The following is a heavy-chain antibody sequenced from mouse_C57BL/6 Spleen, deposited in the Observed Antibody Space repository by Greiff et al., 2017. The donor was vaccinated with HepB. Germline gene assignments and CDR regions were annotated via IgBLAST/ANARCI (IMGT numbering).Heavy chain of an antibody. J-gene: IGHJ3*01. V-gene: IGHV1-55*01. CDR2: ICTGSGSI. CDR1: GFTFTDYW. D-gene: IGHD4-1*01. Sequence: QVKLQEPGGGLVKPGGSVKMSCAASGFTFTDYWMNWVKQRPEQGLEWVGEICTGSGSINYNEKVKGKATLTVDKSSSTAYMQLSSLTSEDSAVYYCARSELKTWFAYWGQGTLVTVSA. CDR3: ARSELKTWFAY.